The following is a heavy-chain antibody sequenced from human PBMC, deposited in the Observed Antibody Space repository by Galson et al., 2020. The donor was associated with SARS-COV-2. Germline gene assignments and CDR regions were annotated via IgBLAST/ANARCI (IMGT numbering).Heavy chain of an antibody. Sequence: SETLSLTCTVSGGSISSSSYYWGWIRQPPGKGLEWIGSIYYSGTTFYNPSLKSRVTISVDTSKNQFSLNLSSVTAADTAVYYCARQPSSGYNRFDPWGQGIVVTVSS. V-gene: IGHV4-39*01. J-gene: IGHJ5*02. CDR2: IYYSGTT. CDR3: ARQPSSGYNRFDP. CDR1: GGSISSSSYY. D-gene: IGHD6-19*01.